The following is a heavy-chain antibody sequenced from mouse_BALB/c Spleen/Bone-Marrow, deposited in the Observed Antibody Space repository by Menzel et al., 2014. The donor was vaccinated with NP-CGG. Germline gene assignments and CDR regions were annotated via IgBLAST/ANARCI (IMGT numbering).Heavy chain of an antibody. CDR2: IRSKSNNYAT. V-gene: IGHV10S3*01. D-gene: IGHD2-14*01. J-gene: IGHJ4*01. CDR1: GFTFNTNA. CDR3: VRYRYDGAMDY. Sequence: EVKLMESGGGLVQPKGSLKLSCAASGFTFNTNAMNWVRQAPGKGLEWVARIRSKSNNYATYYADSVKDRFTISRDDSQSILYLQMNNLKTEDTAVYYCVRYRYDGAMDYWGQGTSVTVSS.